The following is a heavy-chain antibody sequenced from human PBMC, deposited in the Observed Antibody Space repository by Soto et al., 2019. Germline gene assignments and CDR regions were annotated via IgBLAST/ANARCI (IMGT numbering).Heavy chain of an antibody. CDR1: GGAIDDHY. CDR2: IYYNGNT. D-gene: IGHD3-9*01. V-gene: IGHV4-59*11. CDR3: ARVRTGYFDY. J-gene: IGHJ4*02. Sequence: SETLSLTCTLSGGAIDDHYWSFIRQPPGKGLEWIGYIYYNGNTNYNPSLESRVTISVDRSRNQFSLRLTSLTAADTAVYYCARVRTGYFDYWGRGALVTVSS.